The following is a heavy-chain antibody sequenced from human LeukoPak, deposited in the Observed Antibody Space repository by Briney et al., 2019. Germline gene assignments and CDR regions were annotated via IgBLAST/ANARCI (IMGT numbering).Heavy chain of an antibody. CDR3: ARDSSWNGYSDYYMDV. D-gene: IGHD1-1*01. V-gene: IGHV1-69*13. J-gene: IGHJ6*03. CDR1: GGTFSSYA. Sequence: GASVKVSCKASGGTFSSYAISWVRQAPGQGLEWMGGIIPIFGTANYAQKFQGRVTITADESTSTAYMELSSLRSEDTAVYYCARDSSWNGYSDYYMDVWGKGTTVTVSS. CDR2: IIPIFGTA.